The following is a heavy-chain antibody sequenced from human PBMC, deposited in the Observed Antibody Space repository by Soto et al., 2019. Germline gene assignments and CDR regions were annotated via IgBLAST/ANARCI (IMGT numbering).Heavy chain of an antibody. CDR1: GFTFSSYG. D-gene: IGHD5-18*01. J-gene: IGHJ4*02. V-gene: IGHV3-30*18. CDR2: ISYDGSNK. CDR3: AKDGSAEKDGKGYSYGYSGY. Sequence: QVQLVESGGGVVQPGRSLRLSCAASGFTFSSYGMHWVRQAPGKGLEWVAVISYDGSNKYYADSVKGRFTISRDNSKNTLYLQMNSLRAEDTAVYYCAKDGSAEKDGKGYSYGYSGYWGQGTLVTVSS.